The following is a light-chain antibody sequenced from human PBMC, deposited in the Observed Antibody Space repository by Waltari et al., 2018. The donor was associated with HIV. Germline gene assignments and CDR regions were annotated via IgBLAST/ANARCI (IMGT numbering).Light chain of an antibody. Sequence: QSVLTQPPSASGPPGKRVTISCSGSNSNIGSTYVYWYQQLPGTTPKLLIDRNNQRPAGVPERFSGSRSGTSASLAISGLRSEYEADYYCAAWDDSLSGRVFGGGTKVTVL. CDR2: RNN. J-gene: IGLJ3*02. V-gene: IGLV1-47*01. CDR1: NSNIGSTY. CDR3: AAWDDSLSGRV.